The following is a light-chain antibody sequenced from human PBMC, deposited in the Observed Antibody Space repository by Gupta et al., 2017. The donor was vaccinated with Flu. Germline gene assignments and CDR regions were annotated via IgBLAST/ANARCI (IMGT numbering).Light chain of an antibody. Sequence: SYELTPPLSVSVSPGPTARISCSGAVFPDQYAYWYQQKPGQAPVLVIYKDSERPSGIPDRFHGSGSGTTVTLTISGVQAEDEADYFWQSTDSSGTYAVFGAGTKLTVL. J-gene: IGLJ3*02. V-gene: IGLV3-25*03. CDR1: VFPDQY. CDR3: QSTDSSGTYAV. CDR2: KDS.